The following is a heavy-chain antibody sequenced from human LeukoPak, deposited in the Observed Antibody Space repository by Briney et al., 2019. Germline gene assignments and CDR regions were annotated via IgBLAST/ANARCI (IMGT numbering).Heavy chain of an antibody. D-gene: IGHD5-12*01. V-gene: IGHV5-51*01. CDR2: IYPRDSDT. Sequence: GESLKISCKASGXIFTNYWNGWVRQMPGKGLEWMGIIYPRDSDTRYSPSFQGQVTVSADKSISTAYLQWNTLEASDTAMYYCARRQYSGYDFDFWGQGTLVTASS. CDR3: ARRQYSGYDFDF. J-gene: IGHJ4*02. CDR1: GXIFTNYW.